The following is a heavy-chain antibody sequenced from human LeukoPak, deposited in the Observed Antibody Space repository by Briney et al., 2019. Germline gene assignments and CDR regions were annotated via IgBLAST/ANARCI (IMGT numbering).Heavy chain of an antibody. Sequence: GGSLRLSCAASGFTFSRFAMNWVRQAPGKGLEWISYINTDSSDIHYADSVKGRFTISRDNARNTLFLQLSSLRAEDTAVYYCARDTFQPGLIDSWGQGTLVTVSS. CDR1: GFTFSRFA. V-gene: IGHV3-21*05. CDR2: INTDSSDI. J-gene: IGHJ4*02. CDR3: ARDTFQPGLIDS. D-gene: IGHD2-2*01.